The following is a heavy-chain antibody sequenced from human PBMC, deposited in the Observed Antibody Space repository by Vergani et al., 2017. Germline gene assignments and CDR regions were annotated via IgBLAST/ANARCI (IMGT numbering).Heavy chain of an antibody. J-gene: IGHJ3*02. D-gene: IGHD2-15*01. V-gene: IGHV1-2*02. CDR1: GYTFTGYY. CDR3: ARVRRDIVVVVAATDAFDI. CDR2: INPNSGGT. Sequence: QVQLVQSGAEVKKPGASVKVSCKASGYTFTGYYMHWVRQAPGQGLEWMGWINPNSGGTNYAQKFQGRVTMTRDTSISTAYMGLSRLRSDDTAVYYCARVRRDIVVVVAATDAFDIWGQGTMVTVSS.